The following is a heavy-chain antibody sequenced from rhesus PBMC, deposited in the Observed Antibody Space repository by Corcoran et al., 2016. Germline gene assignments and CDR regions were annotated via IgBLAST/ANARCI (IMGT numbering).Heavy chain of an antibody. J-gene: IGHJ6*01. V-gene: IGHV4-160*01. D-gene: IGHD5-24*01. Sequence: QVQLQQWGEGLVKPSETLSLTCAVYGGSISSNYWSWIRQPPGKGLEWIGRIRSGGRTHYNPPLKSRVTISIDTSKNQFSLKLSSVTAADTAVYYCARGGSIQRVSWSGLDSWGQGVVVTVSS. CDR2: IRSGGRT. CDR3: ARGGSIQRVSWSGLDS. CDR1: GGSISSNY.